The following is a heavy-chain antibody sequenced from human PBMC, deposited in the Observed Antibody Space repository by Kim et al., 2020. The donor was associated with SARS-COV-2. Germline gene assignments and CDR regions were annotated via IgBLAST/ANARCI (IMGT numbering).Heavy chain of an antibody. CDR3: ARGAPRLELRYFQH. Sequence: SETLSLTCAVYGGSFSGYYWSWIRQPPGKGLEWIGEINHSGSTNYNPSLKSRVTISVDTSKNQFSLKLSSVTAADTAVYYCARGAPRLELRYFQHWGQGTLVTVSS. D-gene: IGHD1-7*01. V-gene: IGHV4-34*01. CDR1: GGSFSGYY. CDR2: INHSGST. J-gene: IGHJ1*01.